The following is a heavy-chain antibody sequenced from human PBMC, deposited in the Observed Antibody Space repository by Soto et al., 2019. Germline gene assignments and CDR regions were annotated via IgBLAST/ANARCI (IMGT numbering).Heavy chain of an antibody. V-gene: IGHV3-21*01. J-gene: IGHJ4*02. CDR1: GFTFSGYS. Sequence: ESGGGLVKPGGSLRLSCAASGFTFSGYSMNWVRQAPGKGLEWVSSISSSSSYIYYADSVKGRFTISRDNAKNSLYLQMNSLRAEDTAVYYCARDQPGYSYGYGLGYWGQGTLVTVSS. CDR3: ARDQPGYSYGYGLGY. CDR2: ISSSSSYI. D-gene: IGHD5-18*01.